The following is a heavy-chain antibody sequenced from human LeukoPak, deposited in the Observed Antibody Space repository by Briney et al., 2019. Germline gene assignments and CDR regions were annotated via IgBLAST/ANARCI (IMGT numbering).Heavy chain of an antibody. V-gene: IGHV3-7*01. CDR2: IKQDGSEK. Sequence: GGSLRLSCAASGFTFSSYWMSWVRQAPGKGLEWVANIKQDGSEKYYVDPVKGRFTISRDNAKNSLYLQMNSLRAEDTAVYYCARDLVDCGGDCHNWFDPWGQGTLVTVSS. J-gene: IGHJ5*02. D-gene: IGHD2-21*01. CDR3: ARDLVDCGGDCHNWFDP. CDR1: GFTFSSYW.